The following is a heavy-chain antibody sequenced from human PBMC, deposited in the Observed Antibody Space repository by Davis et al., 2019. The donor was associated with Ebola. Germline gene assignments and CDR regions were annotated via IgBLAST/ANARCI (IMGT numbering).Heavy chain of an antibody. D-gene: IGHD1-1*01. J-gene: IGHJ4*02. V-gene: IGHV3-30*03. Sequence: SCAASGFTFSSYGMHWVRQAPGKGLEWVAVISYDGSNKYYADSVKGRFTISRDNSKNTLYLQMNSLRAEDTAVYYCARDVGYDDVFDYWGQGTLVTVSS. CDR2: ISYDGSNK. CDR1: GFTFSSYG. CDR3: ARDVGYDDVFDY.